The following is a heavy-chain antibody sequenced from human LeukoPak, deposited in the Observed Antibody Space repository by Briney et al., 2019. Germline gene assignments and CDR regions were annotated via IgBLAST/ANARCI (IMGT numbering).Heavy chain of an antibody. CDR3: GREKLRKIDY. D-gene: IGHD4-23*01. V-gene: IGHV3-7*01. Sequence: GGSLRLSCAASGFTFSSYWMSWVRQAPGKGLEWVANIKQDGSNKYYADSVEGRFTISRDNSKNTLNLQMNSLRAEDTAVYYCGREKLRKIDYWGQGTLVTVSS. J-gene: IGHJ4*02. CDR1: GFTFSSYW. CDR2: IKQDGSNK.